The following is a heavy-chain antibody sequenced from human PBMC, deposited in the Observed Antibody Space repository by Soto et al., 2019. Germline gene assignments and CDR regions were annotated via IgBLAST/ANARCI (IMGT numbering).Heavy chain of an antibody. CDR2: INRSGGST. V-gene: IGHV3-23*01. CDR1: GFTFSNYG. J-gene: IGHJ4*02. CDR3: AKSGPYYFDY. Sequence: GGSLRLSCSASGFTFSNYGMTWVRQAPGKGLDWVSTINRSGGSTFYADSVKGRFTISRDTSKNTLYLQMNSLRAEDTAVYYCAKSGPYYFDYWGQGTLVTVSS.